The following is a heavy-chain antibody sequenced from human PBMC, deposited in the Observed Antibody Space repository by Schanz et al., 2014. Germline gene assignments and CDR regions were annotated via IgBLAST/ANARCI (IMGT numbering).Heavy chain of an antibody. CDR1: GFTFSSYG. J-gene: IGHJ3*01. CDR3: ARDGGRDGYNLAFDV. V-gene: IGHV3-33*05. CDR2: ISYHGSER. Sequence: LVESGGGVVQPGRSLRLSCAASGFTFSSYGMNWVRQAPGKGLEWVAVISYHGSERYYADSVKGRFIISRDSSKNTLFLQMNSLRAEDTAVYFCARDGGRDGYNLAFDVWGQGTLVTVSS. D-gene: IGHD5-12*01.